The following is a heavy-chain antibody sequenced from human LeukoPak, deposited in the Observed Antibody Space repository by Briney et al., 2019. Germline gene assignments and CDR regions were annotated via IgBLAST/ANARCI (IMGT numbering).Heavy chain of an antibody. CDR3: ARDGGFYCSGGSCYSGWFDP. V-gene: IGHV3-23*01. CDR2: ISGSGGST. Sequence: GGSLRLSCAASGFTFSSYGMTWVRQAPGKGLEWVSAISGSGGSTYYADSVKGRFTISRDNSKNTLYLQMNSLRAEDTAVYYCARDGGFYCSGGSCYSGWFDPWGQGTLVTVSS. J-gene: IGHJ5*02. D-gene: IGHD2-15*01. CDR1: GFTFSSYG.